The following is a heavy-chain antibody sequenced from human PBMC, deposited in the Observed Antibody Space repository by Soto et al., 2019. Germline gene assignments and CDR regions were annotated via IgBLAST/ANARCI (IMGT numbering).Heavy chain of an antibody. CDR3: ARGRVDGGELDL. D-gene: IGHD1-26*01. V-gene: IGHV3-33*01. Sequence: VQLVESGGGVVQPGRSLSLSCAASGFTFRTYGMYWVRQAPGKGLEWVAVIWYDASNKYYADSVKGRFTISRANSENTLYPQMNSLRAEDTAGYYCARGRVDGGELDLWGQGTLVTVSS. CDR1: GFTFRTYG. CDR2: IWYDASNK. J-gene: IGHJ4*02.